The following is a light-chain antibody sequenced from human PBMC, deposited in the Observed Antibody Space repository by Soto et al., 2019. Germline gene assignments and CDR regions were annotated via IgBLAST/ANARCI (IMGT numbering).Light chain of an antibody. CDR3: QQYESTPPT. CDR1: QSVLYSSNNKNY. J-gene: IGKJ2*01. Sequence: DIVMTQSPDSLAVSLGERATINCKSSQSVLYSSNNKNYLAWYQQRPGQPPKLLIYWASTRESGVPDRFSGSGSGPDFNLTITSLQAEDVAVYYCQQYESTPPTFGQGTKLEIK. CDR2: WAS. V-gene: IGKV4-1*01.